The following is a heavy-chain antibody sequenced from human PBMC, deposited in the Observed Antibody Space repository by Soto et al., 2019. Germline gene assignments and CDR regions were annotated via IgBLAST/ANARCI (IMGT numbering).Heavy chain of an antibody. CDR3: ARRGYDYVWGSYRPDAFDI. CDR1: GGSISSSSYY. V-gene: IGHV4-39*01. J-gene: IGHJ3*02. D-gene: IGHD3-16*02. CDR2: IYYSGST. Sequence: KASETLSLTCTVSGGSISSSSYYWGWIRQPPGKGLEWIGSIYYSGSTYYNPSLKSRVTISVDTSKNQFSLKLSSVTAADTAVYYCARRGYDYVWGSYRPDAFDIWGQGTLVTV.